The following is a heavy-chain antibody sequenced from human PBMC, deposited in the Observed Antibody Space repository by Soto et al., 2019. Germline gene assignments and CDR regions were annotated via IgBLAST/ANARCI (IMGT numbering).Heavy chain of an antibody. D-gene: IGHD2-2*02. CDR1: GYTFTSYG. Sequence: QVQLVQSGAEVKKPGASVKVSCKASGYTFTSYGISWVRQAPGQGLEWMGWISAYNGNTNYAQKLQGRVTMTTDTYKCTVYMEPRSLRSDDTAGYYCARDLGIVVVPGAIRDYYYGMYVWGQGTTVTVSS. J-gene: IGHJ6*02. V-gene: IGHV1-18*04. CDR3: ARDLGIVVVPGAIRDYYYGMYV. CDR2: ISAYNGNT.